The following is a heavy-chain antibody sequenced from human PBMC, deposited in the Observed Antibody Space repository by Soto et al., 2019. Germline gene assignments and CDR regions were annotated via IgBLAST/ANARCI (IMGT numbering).Heavy chain of an antibody. CDR3: AREGASGFGMDV. J-gene: IGHJ6*02. V-gene: IGHV4-4*07. D-gene: IGHD1-26*01. CDR2: IYPSGTT. Sequence: SETLSLTCTVSGGSMRTDYWGWIRQPAGKPLEWIGRIYPSGTTNYNPSLKSRVTLSLDTSKNQFSLNLSSVTAADTAVYYCAREGASGFGMDVWGQGTTVTVSS. CDR1: GGSMRTDY.